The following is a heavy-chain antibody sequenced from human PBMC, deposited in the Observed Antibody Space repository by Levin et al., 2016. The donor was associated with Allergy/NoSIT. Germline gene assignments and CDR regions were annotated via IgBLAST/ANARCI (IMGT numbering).Heavy chain of an antibody. J-gene: IGHJ4*02. D-gene: IGHD3-22*01. CDR3: AKDMAITMIVVVYFDY. CDR1: GFTFSSYA. CDR2: ISGGGGST. Sequence: GESLKISCAASGFTFSSYAMSWVRQAPGKGLEWVSVISGGGGSTYYADSVRGRFTISRDNSKNTVYLQMNSLRVEDTAVYYCAKDMAITMIVVVYFDYWGQGTLVTVPS. V-gene: IGHV3-23*01.